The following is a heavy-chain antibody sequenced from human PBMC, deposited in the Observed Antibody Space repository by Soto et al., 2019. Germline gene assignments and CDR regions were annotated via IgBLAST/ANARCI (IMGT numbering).Heavy chain of an antibody. Sequence: ESGGGLVKPGGSLRLSCAASGFDFSDYSMNWVRRAPGKGLEWVASINSGSVFIYHADSVKGRFTISRDNPKNSLYLQMNSLRAEYTAVYYGARERSDGDFFDHWGQGILVSVSA. CDR3: ARERSDGDFFDH. D-gene: IGHD3-10*01. J-gene: IGHJ4*02. CDR2: INSGSVFI. V-gene: IGHV3-21*01. CDR1: GFDFSDYS.